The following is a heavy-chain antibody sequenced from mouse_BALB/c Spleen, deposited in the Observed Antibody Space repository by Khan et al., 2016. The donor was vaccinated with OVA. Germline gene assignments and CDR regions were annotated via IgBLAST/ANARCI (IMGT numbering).Heavy chain of an antibody. CDR3: AGISSYWYSDV. CDR2: INTYTGEP. D-gene: IGHD6-2*01. J-gene: IGHJ1*01. V-gene: IGHV9-1*02. CDR1: GYTFTNYG. Sequence: QIQLVQSGLELKKPGETVKISCKASGYTFTNYGINWVKQAPGKGLKWMGWINTYTGEPTYADDFKGRFDFSLETSASTAYLQINNLKNEDMTTYFCAGISSYWYSDVWGAGTTVTVSS.